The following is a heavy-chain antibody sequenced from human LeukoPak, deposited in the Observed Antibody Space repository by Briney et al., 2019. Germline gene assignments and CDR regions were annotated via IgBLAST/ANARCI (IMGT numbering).Heavy chain of an antibody. D-gene: IGHD2-2*01. CDR1: GVTFRRYA. V-gene: IGHV3-23*01. J-gene: IGHJ6*02. CDR3: AKDVYCSSTSCYWGTRDYYGMDV. Sequence: GGSLRLSCAASGVTFRRYAMSWVREAPGEGVEWGSEISGSSGSTYYADSVKGRFTISRDNSKNTLYLQMNSLRAEDTAVYYCAKDVYCSSTSCYWGTRDYYGMDVWGQGTTVTVSS. CDR2: ISGSSGST.